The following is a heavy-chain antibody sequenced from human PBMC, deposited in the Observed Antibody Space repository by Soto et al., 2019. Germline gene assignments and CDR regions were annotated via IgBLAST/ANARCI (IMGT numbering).Heavy chain of an antibody. Sequence: PGGSLRLSCAAFGFDFNKYAVTWVRQVPGKGLQWVSSITSNGDSTYYADSVKGRFTTSRDNSKNTLYLQMNSLRADDTAVFYCAKDSPSYTTSPFYFDSWGQGTLVTVSS. CDR3: AKDSPSYTTSPFYFDS. CDR1: GFDFNKYA. D-gene: IGHD2-2*02. V-gene: IGHV3-23*01. CDR2: ITSNGDST. J-gene: IGHJ4*02.